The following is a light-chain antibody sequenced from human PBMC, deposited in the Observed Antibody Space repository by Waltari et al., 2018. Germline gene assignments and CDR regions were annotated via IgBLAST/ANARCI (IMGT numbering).Light chain of an antibody. CDR1: QSISSY. V-gene: IGKV3-11*01. CDR3: QQRSKSFT. Sequence: EMVFKQSPATLSLSPGDRATLSCRASQSISSYLAWYQQKPGQAPRLLIYDASTRATGIPARFSGSGSVTDFTLTISSLEPEDFAIYYCQQRSKSFTFGPGTKVDMK. CDR2: DAS. J-gene: IGKJ3*01.